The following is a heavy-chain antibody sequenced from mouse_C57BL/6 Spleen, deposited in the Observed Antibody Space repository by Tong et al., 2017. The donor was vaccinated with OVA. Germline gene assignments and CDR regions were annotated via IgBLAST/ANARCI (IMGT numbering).Heavy chain of an antibody. CDR2: ISSGSSTI. J-gene: IGHJ3*01. V-gene: IGHV5-17*01. CDR3: ARSYGNYWFAY. D-gene: IGHD2-1*01. CDR1: GFTFSDYG. Sequence: EVQLQESGGGLVKPGGSLKLSCAASGFTFSDYGMHWVRQAPEKGLEWVAYISSGSSTIYYADTVKGRFTISRDNAKNTLFLQMTSLRSEDTAMYYCARSYGNYWFAYWGQGTLVTVSA.